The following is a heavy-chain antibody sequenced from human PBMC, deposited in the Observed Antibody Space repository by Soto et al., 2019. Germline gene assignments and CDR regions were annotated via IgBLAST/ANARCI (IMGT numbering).Heavy chain of an antibody. CDR2: INHSGST. J-gene: IGHJ4*02. CDR1: GGSFSGYY. Sequence: SETLSLTCAVYGGSFSGYYWSWIRQPPGKGLEWIGEINHSGSTNYNPSLKGRFTISRDNAKNSLYLQMNSLRAEDTAVYYCARVPNSSGFHDYWGLGTLVTVSS. CDR3: ARVPNSSGFHDY. D-gene: IGHD3-22*01. V-gene: IGHV4-34*01.